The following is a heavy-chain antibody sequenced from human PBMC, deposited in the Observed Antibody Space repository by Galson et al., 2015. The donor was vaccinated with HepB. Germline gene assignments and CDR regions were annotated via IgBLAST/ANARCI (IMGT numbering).Heavy chain of an antibody. Sequence: SLRLSCAASGFTFSRYAMHWVRQAPGKGLEWVAVISYDGSNKYYADSVKGRFTISRDNSKNTLYLQMNSLRAEDTAVYHCARDDYGEGWAFDYWGQGTLVTVSS. V-gene: IGHV3-30-3*01. CDR3: ARDDYGEGWAFDY. CDR1: GFTFSRYA. CDR2: ISYDGSNK. D-gene: IGHD4-17*01. J-gene: IGHJ4*02.